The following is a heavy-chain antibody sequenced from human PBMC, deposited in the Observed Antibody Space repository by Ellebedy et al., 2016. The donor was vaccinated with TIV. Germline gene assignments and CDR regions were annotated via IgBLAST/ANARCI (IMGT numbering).Heavy chain of an antibody. CDR2: ISYDGRNK. J-gene: IGHJ4*02. CDR1: GFIFSSYG. Sequence: GESLKIPCAAPGFIFSSYGMHWVRQAPGKGLEWVAGISYDGRNKNYADSVKGRFNISRDNSKSTLYLQMNSLRPEDTAVYYCATHYSDTSGNHYAGGYWGQGTLGTVSS. V-gene: IGHV3-30*03. D-gene: IGHD3-22*01. CDR3: ATHYSDTSGNHYAGGY.